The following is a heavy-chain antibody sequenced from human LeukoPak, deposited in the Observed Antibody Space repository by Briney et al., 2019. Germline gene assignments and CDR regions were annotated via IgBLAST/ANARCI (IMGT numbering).Heavy chain of an antibody. J-gene: IGHJ3*02. V-gene: IGHV3-11*05. Sequence: GGSLTLSCSAPGFSFWDLYKSWLRQAPGKGLEWVSYISSSSSFTNYADSVKGRFTISRDNAKTSLYLQMNSLRAEDTAVYYYARDRYSSSWFYSWGQGAKVTVSS. CDR3: ARDRYSSSWFYS. CDR1: GFSFWDLY. CDR2: ISSSSSFT. D-gene: IGHD6-13*01.